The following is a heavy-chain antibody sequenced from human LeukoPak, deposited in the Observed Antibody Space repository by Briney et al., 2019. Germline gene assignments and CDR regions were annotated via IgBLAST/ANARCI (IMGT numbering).Heavy chain of an antibody. CDR3: ARGVGYCSGGSCQAPFDH. CDR1: GGSISSYY. D-gene: IGHD2-15*01. CDR2: IYTSGST. V-gene: IGHV4-4*07. Sequence: SETLSLTCTVSGGSISSYYWSWIRQPAGKGLECIGRIYTSGSTNYNPSLKSRVTMSVDTSKNQFSLKLSSVTAADTAVYYCARGVGYCSGGSCQAPFDHWGQGTLVTVSS. J-gene: IGHJ4*02.